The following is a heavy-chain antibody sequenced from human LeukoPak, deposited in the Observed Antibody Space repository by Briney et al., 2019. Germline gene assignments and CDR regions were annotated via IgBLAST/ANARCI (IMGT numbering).Heavy chain of an antibody. J-gene: IGHJ3*01. D-gene: IGHD3-10*01. CDR2: VCDSGRT. CDR1: GGSMSDFC. Sequence: PSETLSLTCTVSGGSMSDFCWGWIRQSAGRGLEWIGRVCDSGRTFYSSALQSRVSMSADTSTNRFSLKLTSVTAADTAVYYCVRDDKGYYASRWTAFDVWGQGTRVTVSS. CDR3: VRDDKGYYASRWTAFDV. V-gene: IGHV4-4*07.